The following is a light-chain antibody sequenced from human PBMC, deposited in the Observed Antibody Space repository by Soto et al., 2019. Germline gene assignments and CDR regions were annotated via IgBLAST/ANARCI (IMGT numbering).Light chain of an antibody. CDR1: QSISSY. V-gene: IGKV1-39*01. CDR2: AAS. J-gene: IGKJ1*01. Sequence: DIQMSQSPSSLSASVGDRVTITCRASQSISSYLNWYQQKPGKAPKLLIYAASSLQSGVPSRFSGSGSGTDFTLNISSLQPEDVATYYGQQCYSTPRTFGQGTKVDIK. CDR3: QQCYSTPRT.